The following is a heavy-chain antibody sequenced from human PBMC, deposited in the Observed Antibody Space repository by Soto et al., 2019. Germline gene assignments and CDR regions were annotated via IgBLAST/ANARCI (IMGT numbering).Heavy chain of an antibody. J-gene: IGHJ6*02. CDR2: ISYDGSNK. CDR1: GFTFSSYA. Sequence: GGSLRLSCAASGFTFSSYAMHWVRQAPGKGLEWVAVISYDGSNKYYADYVKGRFTISRDNSKNTLYLQMNSLRAEDTAVYYCARDVLTQYYYYGMDVWGQGTTVTVSS. V-gene: IGHV3-30-3*01. CDR3: ARDVLTQYYYYGMDV. D-gene: IGHD2-21*02.